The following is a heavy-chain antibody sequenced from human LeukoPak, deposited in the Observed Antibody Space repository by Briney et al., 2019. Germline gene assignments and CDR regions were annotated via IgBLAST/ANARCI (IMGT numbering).Heavy chain of an antibody. V-gene: IGHV4-39*07. J-gene: IGHJ4*02. Sequence: SETLSLTCTVSGGSISSSSYYWGWIRQPPGKGLEWIGSIYYSGSTYYNPSLKSRVTISVDTSKNQFSLKLSSVTAADTAVYYCAKYYYDSSGYYFDYWGQGTLVTVSS. D-gene: IGHD3-22*01. CDR2: IYYSGST. CDR3: AKYYYDSSGYYFDY. CDR1: GGSISSSSYY.